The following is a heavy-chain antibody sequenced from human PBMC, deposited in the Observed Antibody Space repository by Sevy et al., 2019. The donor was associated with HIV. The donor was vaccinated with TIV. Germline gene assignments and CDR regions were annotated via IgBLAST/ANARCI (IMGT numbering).Heavy chain of an antibody. CDR1: GYTFTSYY. CDR3: AKEGTDYSKYNWFDP. CDR2: VNPYGGST. V-gene: IGHV1-46*01. J-gene: IGHJ5*02. D-gene: IGHD4-4*01. Sequence: ASVKVSCKASGYTFTSYYIHWVRQAPGQGLEWMGIVNPYGGSTSYAQKFQGRVTMTRDTSTSTVYMELSSLRSEDTAGYYCAKEGTDYSKYNWFDPWGQGTLVTVSS.